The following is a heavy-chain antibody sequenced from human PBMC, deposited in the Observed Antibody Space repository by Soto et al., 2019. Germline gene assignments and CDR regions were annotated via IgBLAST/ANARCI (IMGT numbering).Heavy chain of an antibody. CDR2: IKSKTDGGTT. Sequence: EVQLVESGGGLVKPGGSLRLSCAASGFTFSNAWMNWVRQAPGKGLEWVGRIKSKTDGGTTDYAAPVKGRFTISXXXSXXXXXXXXXXXXXXXXXXXXXXXXXXXXXXXXXXXXXSGGSXFXQDYWXQGXLVTV. CDR1: GFTFSNAW. D-gene: IGHD2-15*01. CDR3: XXXXXXXXXXXXXXXXSGGSXFXQDY. J-gene: IGHJ4*02. V-gene: IGHV3-15*07.